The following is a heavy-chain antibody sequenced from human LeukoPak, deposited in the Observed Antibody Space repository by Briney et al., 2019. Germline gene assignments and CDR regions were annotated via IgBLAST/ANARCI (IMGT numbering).Heavy chain of an antibody. Sequence: GASVKVSCKASGYTFTRYYMLWVRQAPGQGLEWMGIINPNGGSTTYAKKLQGRVTMTRDISTSTVYMELRSLRSEDTAVYYCTRSSGSYYYFDYWGQGTLVTVSS. J-gene: IGHJ4*02. CDR3: TRSSGSYYYFDY. D-gene: IGHD3-10*01. CDR1: GYTFTRYY. V-gene: IGHV1-46*04. CDR2: INPNGGST.